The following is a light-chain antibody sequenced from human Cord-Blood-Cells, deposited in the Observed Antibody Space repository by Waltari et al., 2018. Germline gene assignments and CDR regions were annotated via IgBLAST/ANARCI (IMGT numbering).Light chain of an antibody. CDR2: GNS. Sequence: HSVPTQPPSVSGAPRQRVPISCTAPRHHIAAGHDAPWYQPLPGPAPKLLIYGNSKRPSGVPDRFSGSKSGTSASLAITGLQAEDEADYYCQSYDSSLSGSVVFGGGTKLTVL. CDR1: RHHIAAGHD. CDR3: QSYDSSLSGSVV. J-gene: IGLJ2*01. V-gene: IGLV1-40*01.